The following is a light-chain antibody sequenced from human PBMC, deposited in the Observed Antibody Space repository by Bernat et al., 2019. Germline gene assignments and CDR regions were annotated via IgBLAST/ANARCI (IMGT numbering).Light chain of an antibody. V-gene: IGKV1-27*01. Sequence: DIQMTQSPSALSASVGDRVTITCRASQDIRNFLAWYQQKPGKVPTLLIYAASTLQSGVPSRFSGSGSGTDFTLTISSLQPEDFATYYCQKYDSAPKTFGQGTRVESK. CDR2: AAS. J-gene: IGKJ1*01. CDR1: QDIRNF. CDR3: QKYDSAPKT.